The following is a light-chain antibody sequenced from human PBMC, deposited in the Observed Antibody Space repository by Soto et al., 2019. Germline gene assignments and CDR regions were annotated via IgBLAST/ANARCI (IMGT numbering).Light chain of an antibody. J-gene: IGKJ5*01. CDR2: DAT. V-gene: IGKV3-11*01. Sequence: IEFIVFPAPLSLNPGERAILSCRASQSVSSYLAWYQQKPGQAPRLLIYDATNRATGIPARFSGSGSWTDFTLTISSLEPKDFTVYYCQQRSNWPPITFGQRRLLEFK. CDR3: QQRSNWPPIT. CDR1: QSVSSY.